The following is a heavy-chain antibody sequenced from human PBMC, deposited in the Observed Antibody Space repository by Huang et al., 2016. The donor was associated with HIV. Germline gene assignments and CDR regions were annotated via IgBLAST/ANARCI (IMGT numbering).Heavy chain of an antibody. D-gene: IGHD3-16*01. V-gene: IGHV4-34*02. CDR2: INHAGVT. CDR3: AREIMISFGGPFDS. Sequence: QVQLEQWGAGLLKPSETLSLTCVVYGGSFSGYFWNWIRQSPGKGLEWIGQINHAGVTDYNPLRKSRATISVDTSKNQFSLKLTSVTAADTAIYYCAREIMISFGGPFDSWGHGNLVTVSS. CDR1: GGSFSGYF. J-gene: IGHJ5*01.